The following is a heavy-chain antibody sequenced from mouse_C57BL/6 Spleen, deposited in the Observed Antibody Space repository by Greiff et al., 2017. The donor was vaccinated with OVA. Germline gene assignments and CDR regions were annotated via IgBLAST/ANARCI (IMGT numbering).Heavy chain of an antibody. J-gene: IGHJ2*01. CDR2: ISYDGSN. Sequence: EVQLQESGPGLVKPSQSLSLTCSVTGYSITSGYYWNWIRQFPGNKLEWMGYISYDGSNNYNPSLKNRISITRDTSKNQFFLKLNSVTTEDTATYYCARGGLPPYYFDYWGQGTTLTVSS. CDR3: ARGGLPPYYFDY. V-gene: IGHV3-6*01. D-gene: IGHD2-4*01. CDR1: GYSITSGYY.